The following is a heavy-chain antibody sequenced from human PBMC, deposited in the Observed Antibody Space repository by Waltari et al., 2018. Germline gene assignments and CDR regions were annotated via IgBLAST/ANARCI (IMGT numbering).Heavy chain of an antibody. CDR2: IYHSGST. V-gene: IGHV4-38-2*02. J-gene: IGHJ4*02. CDR1: GYSISSGYY. D-gene: IGHD3-22*01. Sequence: QVQLQESGPGLVKPSETLSLTCAVSGYSISSGYYWGWLRQPPGKGLEWIGSIYHSGSTYYNPSLKSRVTISVDTSKNQFSLKLSSVTAADTAVYYCARDQRDYYDSSDYFDYWGQGTLVTVSS. CDR3: ARDQRDYYDSSDYFDY.